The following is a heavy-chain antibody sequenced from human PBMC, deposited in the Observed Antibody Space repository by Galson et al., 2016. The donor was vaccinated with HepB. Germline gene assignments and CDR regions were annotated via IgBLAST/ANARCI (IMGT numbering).Heavy chain of an antibody. Sequence: VKVSCKASGYTFTNNGISWVRQAPGQGPEWMAWISAYSGNTNYAQKLLDRVTLTKDTSASTVYMELRSLRSDDTAMYYCARDRDAALDYWGQGALVTVSS. CDR3: ARDRDAALDY. J-gene: IGHJ4*02. D-gene: IGHD6-13*01. CDR2: ISAYSGNT. V-gene: IGHV1-18*01. CDR1: GYTFTNNG.